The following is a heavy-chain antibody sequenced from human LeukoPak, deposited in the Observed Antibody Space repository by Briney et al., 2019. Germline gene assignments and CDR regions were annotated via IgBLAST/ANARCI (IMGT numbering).Heavy chain of an antibody. V-gene: IGHV3-23*01. Sequence: PGGSLRLSCAASGFTFSSYAMRWVRQAPGKGLEWVSAISGSGGSPYYADSVKGRFTISRDNSKNTLYLQMNSLRAEDTAVYYCAKDAGYSYGNFDYWGQGTLVTVSS. CDR2: ISGSGGSP. CDR3: AKDAGYSYGNFDY. J-gene: IGHJ4*02. D-gene: IGHD5-18*01. CDR1: GFTFSSYA.